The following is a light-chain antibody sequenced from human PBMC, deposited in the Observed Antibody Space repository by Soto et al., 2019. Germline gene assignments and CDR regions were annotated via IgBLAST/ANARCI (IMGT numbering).Light chain of an antibody. CDR3: QQRSNWPT. V-gene: IGKV3-11*01. J-gene: IGKJ1*01. Sequence: IVLTQSPGTLSLSPGERATLSCRASQSVSSYLAWYQQKPGQAPRLLIYDASNRATGIPARFSGSGSGTDFTLTISSLEPEYFAVYYCQQRSNWPTFGQGTNVEI. CDR1: QSVSSY. CDR2: DAS.